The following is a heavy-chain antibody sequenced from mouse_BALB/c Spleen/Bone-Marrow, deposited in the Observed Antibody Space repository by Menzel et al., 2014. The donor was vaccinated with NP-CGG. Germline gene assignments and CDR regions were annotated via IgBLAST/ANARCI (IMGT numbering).Heavy chain of an antibody. V-gene: IGHV1-69*02. J-gene: IGHJ3*01. Sequence: VQLQQSGAELVRPGASVKLSCKASGYTFTSYWINWVKQRPGQGLEWIGNIYPSDSYTNYNQKFKDKATLTVDKSSSTAYMQLSSPTSEDSAVYYCTRVRGYGSRAWFAYWGQGTLVTASA. CDR1: GYTFTSYW. CDR2: IYPSDSYT. D-gene: IGHD1-1*01. CDR3: TRVRGYGSRAWFAY.